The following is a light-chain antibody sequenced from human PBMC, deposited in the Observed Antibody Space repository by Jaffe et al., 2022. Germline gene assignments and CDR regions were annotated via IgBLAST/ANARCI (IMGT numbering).Light chain of an antibody. J-gene: IGLJ2*01. CDR1: SSNIGKNY. V-gene: IGLV1-51*02. Sequence: QSVLTQPPSVSAAPGQKVTISCSGSSSNIGKNYVSWYQHFPGSPPKLLISQNNQRPSGIPDRFSGSKSGTSATLVISGLQTGDEAEYYCGTWDSGLSALVFGGGTSLTVL. CDR3: GTWDSGLSALV. CDR2: QNN.